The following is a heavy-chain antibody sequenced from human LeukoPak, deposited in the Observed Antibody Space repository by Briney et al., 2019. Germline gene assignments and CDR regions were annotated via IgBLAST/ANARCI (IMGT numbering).Heavy chain of an antibody. D-gene: IGHD2-15*01. CDR3: ARGLGGCGGTCASDQ. Sequence: PSETLSLTCTVSGGSISNYFWSWVRQPAGKGLEWIRRIHDNGASKHNPSLNKRPTMSLDTSRNQVSRKLPSVTAAGTAVYYRARGLGGCGGTCASDQWGPEALVIVSS. CDR1: GGSISNYF. CDR2: IHDNGAS. V-gene: IGHV4-4*07. J-gene: IGHJ4*02.